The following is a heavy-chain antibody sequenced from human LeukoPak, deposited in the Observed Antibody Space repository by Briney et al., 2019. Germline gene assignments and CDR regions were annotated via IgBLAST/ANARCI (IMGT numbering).Heavy chain of an antibody. CDR2: ISISGSTI. V-gene: IGHV3-48*03. CDR1: GFTFSSYE. Sequence: GGSLRLSCAASGFTFSSYEMNWVRQAPGKGLEWVSYISISGSTIYYADSVKGRFTISRDNAKNSLYLQMNSLRAEDTAVYYCARHPTKTYYYGSGSPWFDPWGQGTLVTVSS. J-gene: IGHJ5*02. CDR3: ARHPTKTYYYGSGSPWFDP. D-gene: IGHD3-10*01.